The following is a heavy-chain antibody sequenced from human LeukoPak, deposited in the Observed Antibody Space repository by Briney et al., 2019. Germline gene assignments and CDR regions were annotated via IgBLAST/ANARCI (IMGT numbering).Heavy chain of an antibody. Sequence: GRSLRLSCAASGFTFSSYAMHWVRQAPGKGLEWVAVISYDGSNKYYADSVKGRFTISRDNSKNTLYLQMNSLRAEDTAVYYCARPRGEQQPMPVDYWGQGTLVTVSS. CDR2: ISYDGSNK. CDR1: GFTFSSYA. V-gene: IGHV3-30-3*01. CDR3: ARPRGEQQPMPVDY. D-gene: IGHD6-13*01. J-gene: IGHJ4*02.